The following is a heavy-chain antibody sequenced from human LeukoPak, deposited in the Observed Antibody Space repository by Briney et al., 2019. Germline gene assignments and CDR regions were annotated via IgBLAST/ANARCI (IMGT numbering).Heavy chain of an antibody. J-gene: IGHJ4*02. CDR2: IKQDGREK. D-gene: IGHD5-24*01. V-gene: IGHV3-7*01. CDR3: ARDFMATITDY. Sequence: GGSLRLSCAASGFTFSRYWMSWVRQAPGKGLEGVANIKQDGREKYYVDSVRGRFTISRDNSKNTLYLQMNSLRAEDTAVYYCARDFMATITDYWGQGTLVTVSS. CDR1: GFTFSRYW.